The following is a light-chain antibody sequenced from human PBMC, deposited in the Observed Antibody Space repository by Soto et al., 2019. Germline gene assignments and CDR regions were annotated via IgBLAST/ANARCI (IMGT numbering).Light chain of an antibody. CDR3: QQYNSWPPYT. J-gene: IGKJ2*01. CDR1: QSVSYN. Sequence: EIVMTQSPATLSVSPGESVTLSCRASQSVSYNLAWYQQKPGQAPRLLISGASTRAFGIPVRFSGRGSGTEFTLTISGLQSEDFALYFCQQYNSWPPYTFGQGTKVEIK. CDR2: GAS. V-gene: IGKV3-15*01.